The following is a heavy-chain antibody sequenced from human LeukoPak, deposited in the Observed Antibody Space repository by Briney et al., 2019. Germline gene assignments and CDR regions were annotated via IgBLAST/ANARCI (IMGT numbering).Heavy chain of an antibody. D-gene: IGHD3-10*01. Sequence: SETLSLTCTVSGGSISSYYWSWIRQPPGKGLEWIGYIYYSGSTNYNPSLKSRVTISVDTSKNQFSLKLSSVTAADTAVYYCARVRVPMVRGVSPWGQGTLVTVSS. J-gene: IGHJ5*02. CDR2: IYYSGST. V-gene: IGHV4-59*12. CDR1: GGSISSYY. CDR3: ARVRVPMVRGVSP.